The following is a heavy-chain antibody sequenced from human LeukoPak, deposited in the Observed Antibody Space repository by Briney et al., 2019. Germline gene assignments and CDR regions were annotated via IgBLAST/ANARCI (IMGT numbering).Heavy chain of an antibody. CDR2: IIPIFGTA. V-gene: IGHV1-69*13. J-gene: IGHJ6*02. CDR1: GGTFSSYA. D-gene: IGHD3-22*01. Sequence: GASVTVSCKASGGTFSSYAISWVRQAPGQGLEWMGGIIPIFGTANYAQKFQGRVTITADESTSTAYMELSSLRSEDTAVYYCARLITMIVQYHGMDVWGQGTTVTVSS. CDR3: ARLITMIVQYHGMDV.